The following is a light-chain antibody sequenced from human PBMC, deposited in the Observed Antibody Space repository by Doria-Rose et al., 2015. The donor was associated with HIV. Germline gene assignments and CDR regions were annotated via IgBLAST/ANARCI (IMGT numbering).Light chain of an antibody. CDR3: LQHNTYPLT. Sequence: PSSLSASVGDRVTITCRASQGIRNDLTRYQQKPGKAPKRLIYAASSLQSGVPSRFSGSGSGTEFTLTISSLQPEDFATYYCLQHNTYPLTFGGGTKVEIK. V-gene: IGKV1-17*01. CDR1: QGIRND. CDR2: AAS. J-gene: IGKJ4*01.